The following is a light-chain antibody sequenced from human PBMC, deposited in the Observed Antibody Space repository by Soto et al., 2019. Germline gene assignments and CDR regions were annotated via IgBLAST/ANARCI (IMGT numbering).Light chain of an antibody. Sequence: QSALTQPASVSGSPGQSITISCTGTSSDIGAYNYVSWYQQHPGKAPQLVIYDVSNRPSGISYRFSGSKSGNMASLTISGLQAEDEADYYCSSYIGSRSLYVFGTGTKLTVL. CDR1: SSDIGAYNY. V-gene: IGLV2-14*03. CDR2: DVS. J-gene: IGLJ1*01. CDR3: SSYIGSRSLYV.